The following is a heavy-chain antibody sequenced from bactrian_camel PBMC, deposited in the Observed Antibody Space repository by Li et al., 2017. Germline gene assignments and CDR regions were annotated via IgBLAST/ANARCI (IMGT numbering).Heavy chain of an antibody. CDR2: INNGAGHT. CDR3: AAERVPSSSDYCSGSRCYPNYRADSGH. Sequence: VQLVESGGGLVQPGRSLRVSCAASGFSFSSYDMSWVRQVPGKGFEWVSSINNGAGHTSYSNSVKGRFTISRDNANKILYLQMNNLTPEDTAMYYCAAERVPSSSDYCSGSRCYPNYRADSGHWGRGTQVTVSS. CDR1: GFSFSSYD. D-gene: IGHD3*01. J-gene: IGHJ6*01. V-gene: IGHV3S40*01.